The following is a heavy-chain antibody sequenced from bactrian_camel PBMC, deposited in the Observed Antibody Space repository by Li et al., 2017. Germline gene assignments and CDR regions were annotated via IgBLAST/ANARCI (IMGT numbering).Heavy chain of an antibody. D-gene: IGHD2*01. V-gene: IGHV3S67*01. CDR3: AADFLQYCRTGRLNY. CDR1: GYRYSTYC. Sequence: VQLVESGGGSVQAGESLRLSCVVSGYRYSTYCMGWFRQVPGNEREPLASIDSDGRTSVADSVKGRFTISKDNAKNILYLQMNSLKPEDTAKYYCAADFLQYCRTGRLNYWGQGTQVTVS. CDR2: IDSDGRT. J-gene: IGHJ4*01.